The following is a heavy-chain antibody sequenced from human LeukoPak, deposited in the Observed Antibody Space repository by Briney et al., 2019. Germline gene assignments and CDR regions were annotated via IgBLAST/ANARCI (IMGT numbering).Heavy chain of an antibody. CDR1: GFTFSSYG. J-gene: IGHJ4*02. D-gene: IGHD3-10*01. CDR3: AKRLMVRGVITGYFDY. Sequence: PGGSLRLSCAASGFTFSSYGMSWVRQAPGKGLEWVSAISGSGGSTYYADSVKGRFTISRDNSKNTLYLQMNSLRAEDTAVYYCAKRLMVRGVITGYFDYWGQGTLVTVSS. CDR2: ISGSGGST. V-gene: IGHV3-23*01.